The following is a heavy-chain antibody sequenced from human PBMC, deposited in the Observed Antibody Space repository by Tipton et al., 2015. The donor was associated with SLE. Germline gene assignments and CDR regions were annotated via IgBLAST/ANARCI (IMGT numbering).Heavy chain of an antibody. V-gene: IGHV4-59*01. CDR1: GYSISPYY. CDR2: IHSSGTT. J-gene: IGHJ4*02. D-gene: IGHD3-10*01. Sequence: LRLSCTVSGYSISPYYWSWIRQTPGKGLEWIGYIHSSGTTNYSPSLNSRVTMSVDTSKNQFSLRLTSVTAADLAVYYCAREVYGRFPIWGQGALVTVSS. CDR3: AREVYGRFPI.